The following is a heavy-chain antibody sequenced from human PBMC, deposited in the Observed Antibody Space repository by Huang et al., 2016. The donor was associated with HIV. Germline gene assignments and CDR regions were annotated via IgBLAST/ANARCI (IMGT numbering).Heavy chain of an antibody. CDR3: ARDPKYHSFPYFRQRRGIEI. V-gene: IGHV1-18*04. J-gene: IGHJ3*02. Sequence: QIRLVQSGAEVKKPGASVRVSCQASGYAFSYYGFRWVRQAPGQGPEWVGGISASNGETNYGQRVQGRVTLTTDTSTTTVYMDLRSLRSDDTAVYYCARDPKYHSFPYFRQRRGIEIWGQGTVVTVSS. CDR1: GYAFSYYG. D-gene: IGHD3-16*01. CDR2: ISASNGET.